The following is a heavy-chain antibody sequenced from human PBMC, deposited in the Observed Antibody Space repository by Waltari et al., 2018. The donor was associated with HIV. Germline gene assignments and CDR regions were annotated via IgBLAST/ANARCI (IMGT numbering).Heavy chain of an antibody. Sequence: QVQLQESGPGLVKPSQTLSLTCTVSGGSISRGDYYWSWIRQPPGKGLEGVGYIYYSGSTYYNPSLKSRVTISVDRSKNQFSLKLSSVTAADTAVYYCARERAPYCGGDCYQSYYYYGMDVWGQGTTVTVSS. CDR1: GGSISRGDYY. CDR2: IYYSGST. V-gene: IGHV4-30-4*08. D-gene: IGHD2-21*02. J-gene: IGHJ6*02. CDR3: ARERAPYCGGDCYQSYYYYGMDV.